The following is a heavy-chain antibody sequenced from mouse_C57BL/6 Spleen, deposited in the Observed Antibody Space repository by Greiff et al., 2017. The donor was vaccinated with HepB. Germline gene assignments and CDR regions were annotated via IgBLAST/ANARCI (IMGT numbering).Heavy chain of an antibody. Sequence: QVQLKESGPELVKPGASVKLSCKASGYTFTSYDINWVKQRPGQGLEWIGWIYPRDGSTKYNEKFKGKATLTVDTSSSTAYMELNSLTSEDSAVYFCARSGDGWYVDVWGTGTTVTVSS. J-gene: IGHJ1*03. V-gene: IGHV1-85*01. CDR3: ARSGDGWYVDV. CDR1: GYTFTSYD. CDR2: IYPRDGST. D-gene: IGHD2-3*01.